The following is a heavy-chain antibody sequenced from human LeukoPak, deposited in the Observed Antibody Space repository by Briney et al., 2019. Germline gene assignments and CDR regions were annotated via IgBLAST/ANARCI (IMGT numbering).Heavy chain of an antibody. D-gene: IGHD3-16*01. CDR2: IGYSGST. CDR3: ARKTSRSGAYTT. CDR1: VGFISTYY. Sequence: SETLSLTCTGSVGFISTYYWHWIRQPPGKGLEWIGYIGYSGSTNYNYNPSLKSRVTISLDMYMNQLSLKLISVTAADTAVYYCARKTSRSGAYTTWGQGTLVTVSS. J-gene: IGHJ5*02. V-gene: IGHV4-59*01.